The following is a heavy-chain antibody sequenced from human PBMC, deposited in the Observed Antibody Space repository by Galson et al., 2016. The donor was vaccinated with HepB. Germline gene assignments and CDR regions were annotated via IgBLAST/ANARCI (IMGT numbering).Heavy chain of an antibody. CDR1: TFNVTNKY. D-gene: IGHD1-26*01. Sequence: SLRLSCAASTFNVTNKYMSWVRQAPGKGLEWVSGIYSGGATYSADSVEGRFTISRDNAKNTLYLQMNSLTVEDTALYYCAGDSLGWERLRFGLDVWGQGTMVTVSS. V-gene: IGHV3-53*01. J-gene: IGHJ6*02. CDR2: IYSGGAT. CDR3: AGDSLGWERLRFGLDV.